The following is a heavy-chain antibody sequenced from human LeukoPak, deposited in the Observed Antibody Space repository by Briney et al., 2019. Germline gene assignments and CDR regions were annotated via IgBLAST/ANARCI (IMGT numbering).Heavy chain of an antibody. CDR2: IYHSGST. CDR3: ARDGGY. Sequence: SETLSLTGTGSGGSISSGGYYWRWIRQAPGKGLEWIGYIYHSGSTYYNPSLKSRVTISVDTSKNQSSLKLSSVTAADTAVYYCARDGGYWGQGTLVTVSS. V-gene: IGHV4-30-2*01. D-gene: IGHD3-16*01. CDR1: GGSISSGGYY. J-gene: IGHJ4*02.